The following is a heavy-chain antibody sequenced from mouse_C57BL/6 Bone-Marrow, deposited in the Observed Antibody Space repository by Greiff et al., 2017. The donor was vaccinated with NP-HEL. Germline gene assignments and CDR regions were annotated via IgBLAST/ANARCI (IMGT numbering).Heavy chain of an antibody. CDR1: GYTFTSYW. CDR2: IYPGNRDT. Sequence: VQLQESGTVLARPGASVTMSCTTSGYTFTSYWMHWVHQRPGQGLEWIGAIYPGNRDTSYNQKFKGKAKLNAVTSASTAYMELSSLTNEDAAVDYCTRRDLTGKGGRWVAYGGQGTRVTVSA. V-gene: IGHV1-5*01. CDR3: TRRDLTGKGGRWVAY. D-gene: IGHD4-1*01. J-gene: IGHJ3*01.